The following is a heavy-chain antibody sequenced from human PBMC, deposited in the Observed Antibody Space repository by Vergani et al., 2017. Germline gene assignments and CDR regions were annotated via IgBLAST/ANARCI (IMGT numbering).Heavy chain of an antibody. CDR3: ARDLRLHYNRFDP. Sequence: QVQLVESGGGVVQPGRSLRLSCAASGFTFNQYGMHWVRQAPGKGLEWVAVTWYDGNNKQYADSVKGRFTISRDNSKSTMYLQMNSLRDKDTGVYYCARDLRLHYNRFDPWGQGTLVTVSS. J-gene: IGHJ5*02. CDR2: TWYDGNNK. D-gene: IGHD1-14*01. CDR1: GFTFNQYG. V-gene: IGHV3-33*01.